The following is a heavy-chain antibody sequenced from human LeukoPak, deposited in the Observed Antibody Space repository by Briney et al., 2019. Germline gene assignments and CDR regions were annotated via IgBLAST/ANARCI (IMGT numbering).Heavy chain of an antibody. CDR2: IRYDGSNK. Sequence: GGSLRLSCAASGFTFGNYGMHWVRQAPGKGLEWVAFIRYDGSNKNYADSVKGRFTISGDNSKNTLYLQMNSLRAEDTAVYYCAKKGSSTWYHFDYWGQGTLVTVSS. D-gene: IGHD6-13*01. J-gene: IGHJ4*02. V-gene: IGHV3-30*02. CDR1: GFTFGNYG. CDR3: AKKGSSTWYHFDY.